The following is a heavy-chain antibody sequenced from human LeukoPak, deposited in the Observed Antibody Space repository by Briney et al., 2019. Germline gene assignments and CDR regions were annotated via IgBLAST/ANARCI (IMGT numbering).Heavy chain of an antibody. D-gene: IGHD3-22*01. CDR3: ARKYYYVSSGYQGGPLL. V-gene: IGHV1-2*02. J-gene: IGHJ4*02. CDR1: GYTFTDYY. CDR2: INPNSGGT. Sequence: GASVKVSCKASGYTFTDYYMYWARQARGQGLEWMGWINPNSGGTNYVQKFQGRVTMTRDTSISTAYMELSRLTSDDTAVYYCARKYYYVSSGYQGGPLLWGQGTLVTVSS.